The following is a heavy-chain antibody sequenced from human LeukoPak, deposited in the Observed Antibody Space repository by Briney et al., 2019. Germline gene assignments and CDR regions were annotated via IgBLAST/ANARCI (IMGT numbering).Heavy chain of an antibody. CDR3: ARDDFSGSYCD. J-gene: IGHJ4*02. D-gene: IGHD1-26*01. Sequence: GGSLRLSCAGSGFTFSNNWMSWVRQAPGKGLEWVANIKRDGSEKYYVDSVKGRFTISRDNTKNSLYLQMNSLRADDTAIYYCARDDFSGSYCDWGQGTLVTVSS. V-gene: IGHV3-7*01. CDR2: IKRDGSEK. CDR1: GFTFSNNW.